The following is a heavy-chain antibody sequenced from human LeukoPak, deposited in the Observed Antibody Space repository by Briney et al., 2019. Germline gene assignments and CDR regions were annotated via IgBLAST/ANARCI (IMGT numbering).Heavy chain of an antibody. V-gene: IGHV1-2*02. Sequence: APVKASCKASGYTFTGYYMHWVRQAPGQGLEWMGWINPNSGGTNYAQKFQGRVTMTRDTSISTAYMELSRLRSDDTAVYYCASSRVLLWFGAPGGYWGQGTLVTVSS. CDR1: GYTFTGYY. D-gene: IGHD3-10*01. J-gene: IGHJ4*02. CDR3: ASSRVLLWFGAPGGY. CDR2: INPNSGGT.